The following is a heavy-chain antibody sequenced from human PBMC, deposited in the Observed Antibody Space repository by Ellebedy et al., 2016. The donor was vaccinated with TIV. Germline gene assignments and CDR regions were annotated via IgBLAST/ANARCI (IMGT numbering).Heavy chain of an antibody. Sequence: GESLKISCAASGFTFSRYWMHWVRQSPGKGLVWVSRINSVGSSTSYADSVKGRFTISRDNAKNTLYLQMNSLRVEDTAVYYCANAYSYGSSLDYWGQGTLVTVSS. D-gene: IGHD5-18*01. CDR3: ANAYSYGSSLDY. V-gene: IGHV3-74*01. CDR1: GFTFSRYW. J-gene: IGHJ4*02. CDR2: INSVGSST.